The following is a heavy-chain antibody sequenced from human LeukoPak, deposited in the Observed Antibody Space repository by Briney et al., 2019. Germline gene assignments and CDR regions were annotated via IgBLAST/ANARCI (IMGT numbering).Heavy chain of an antibody. CDR3: ARLRRSHFDY. Sequence: ASVKVSCKASGYTFTGYYIHWVRQAPGQGLEWMGRINPNSGVTNYAQKFQGRVTMTRDTSISTAYMELSRLRSDDTAVYYCARLRRSHFDYWGQGTLVTVSS. CDR2: INPNSGVT. CDR1: GYTFTGYY. J-gene: IGHJ4*02. D-gene: IGHD4-17*01. V-gene: IGHV1-2*06.